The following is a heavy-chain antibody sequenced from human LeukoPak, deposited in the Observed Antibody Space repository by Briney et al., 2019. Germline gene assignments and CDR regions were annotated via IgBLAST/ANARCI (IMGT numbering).Heavy chain of an antibody. V-gene: IGHV3-48*03. CDR3: ARGEVLYDRSGYVDY. CDR2: ISSSGSTI. J-gene: IGHJ4*02. CDR1: GFTFSSYE. D-gene: IGHD3-22*01. Sequence: PGGSLRLSCAASGFTFSSYEMNWVRQAPGKGLEWVSYISSSGSTIYYADSVKGRFTISRDNSKNTLYLQMNSLRAEDTAVYYCARGEVLYDRSGYVDYWGQGTLVTVSS.